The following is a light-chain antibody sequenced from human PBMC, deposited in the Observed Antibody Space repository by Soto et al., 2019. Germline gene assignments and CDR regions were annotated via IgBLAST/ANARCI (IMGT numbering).Light chain of an antibody. CDR3: QQYGGSPPIT. Sequence: EIVLTQSPGTLSLSPGERATLSCRASQSVSSDYLAWYQQKPGQAPRLLIYGASSRATGIPDRFSGSGSGTDFTLTITRLEPEDFAVYYCQQYGGSPPITFGQGTRLEI. CDR1: QSVSSDY. CDR2: GAS. J-gene: IGKJ5*01. V-gene: IGKV3-20*01.